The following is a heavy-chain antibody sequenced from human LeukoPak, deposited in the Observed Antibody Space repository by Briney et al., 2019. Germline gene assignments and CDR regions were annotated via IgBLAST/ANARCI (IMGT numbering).Heavy chain of an antibody. Sequence: SETLSLTCAVYGGSFSGYYWSWIRQLPGKGLEWIGEINHSGSTNYNPSLKSRVTISVDTSKNQFSLKLSSVTAADTAVYYCASGYSSSWYYFDYWGQGTLVTVSS. D-gene: IGHD6-13*01. CDR1: GGSFSGYY. J-gene: IGHJ4*02. CDR3: ASGYSSSWYYFDY. V-gene: IGHV4-34*01. CDR2: INHSGST.